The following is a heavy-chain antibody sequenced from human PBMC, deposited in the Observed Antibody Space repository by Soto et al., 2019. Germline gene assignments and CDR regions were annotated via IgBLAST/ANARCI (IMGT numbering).Heavy chain of an antibody. V-gene: IGHV1-2*04. CDR2: INPNSGDT. D-gene: IGHD2-2*01. CDR3: ATSGSCSSTSCYAFDI. Sequence: QVQLVQSGAEVKKPGASVKVSCKASGYTFTGYHMHWVRQAPGQGPEWMGWINPNSGDTNYAQNFQGWVTMTRDTSISTAYMELSRLRSDDTAVYYCATSGSCSSTSCYAFDIWGQGTMVTVSS. CDR1: GYTFTGYH. J-gene: IGHJ3*02.